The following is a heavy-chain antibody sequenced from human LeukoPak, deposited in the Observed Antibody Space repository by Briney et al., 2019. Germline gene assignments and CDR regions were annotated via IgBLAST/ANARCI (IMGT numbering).Heavy chain of an antibody. D-gene: IGHD6-6*01. V-gene: IGHV1-46*03. CDR2: INPSGGTT. CDR3: ARGYSSSSGDFDY. J-gene: IGHJ4*02. CDR1: GYTFTTYY. Sequence: ASVKVSCKASGYTFTTYYMDWVRQAPGQGLEWMGIINPSGGTTRYAQKFQGRVSMTRDTSTSTVYMELSSLRSEDTAVYYCARGYSSSSGDFDYWGQGTLVTVSS.